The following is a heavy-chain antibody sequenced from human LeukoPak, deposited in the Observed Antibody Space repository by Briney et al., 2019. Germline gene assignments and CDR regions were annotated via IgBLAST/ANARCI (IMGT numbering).Heavy chain of an antibody. D-gene: IGHD2-2*01. J-gene: IGHJ4*02. CDR2: IYTSGST. V-gene: IGHV4-61*02. CDR3: ARELGRYCSSTSCAQGIDY. Sequence: SQTLSLTCTVSGGSISSGSYYWSWIRQPAGKGLEWIGRIYTSGSTNYNPSLKSRVTISVDTSKNQFSLRLSSVTAADTAVYYCARELGRYCSSTSCAQGIDYWGQGTLVTVSS. CDR1: GGSISSGSYY.